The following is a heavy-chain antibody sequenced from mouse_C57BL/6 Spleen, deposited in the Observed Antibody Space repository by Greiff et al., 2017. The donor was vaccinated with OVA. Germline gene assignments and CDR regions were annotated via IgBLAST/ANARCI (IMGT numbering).Heavy chain of an antibody. CDR1: GYSITSGYY. Sequence: DVKLQESGPGLVKPSQSLSLTCSVTGYSITSGYYWNWIRQFPGNKLEWMGYISYDGSNNYNPSLKNRISITRDTSKNQFFLKLNSVTTEDTATYYCARDDYDCYFDYWGQGTTLTVSS. V-gene: IGHV3-6*01. CDR2: ISYDGSN. CDR3: ARDDYDCYFDY. J-gene: IGHJ2*01. D-gene: IGHD2-4*01.